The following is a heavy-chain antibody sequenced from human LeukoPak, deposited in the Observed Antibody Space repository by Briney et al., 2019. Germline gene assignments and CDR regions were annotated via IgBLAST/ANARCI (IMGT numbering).Heavy chain of an antibody. D-gene: IGHD2-2*01. CDR2: MNPNSGNT. CDR1: GYTFISYD. J-gene: IGHJ4*02. CDR3: ARGPGCTSTSCPYYFDY. Sequence: ASVKVSCKASGYTFISYDINWVRQATGQRLEWMGWMNPNSGNTGYAQKFQGRVTTTTNTSISTAYMELSSLRSDDTAVDYCARGPGCTSTSCPYYFDYWGQGTLVTVSS. V-gene: IGHV1-8*03.